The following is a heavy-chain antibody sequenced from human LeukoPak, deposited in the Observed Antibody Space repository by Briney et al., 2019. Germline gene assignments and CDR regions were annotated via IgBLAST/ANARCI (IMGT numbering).Heavy chain of an antibody. J-gene: IGHJ5*02. D-gene: IGHD6-13*01. CDR2: MNPSSGNT. CDR3: ARGIAAAEIDP. V-gene: IGHV1-8*01. CDR1: GYTFSSFD. Sequence: ASVKVSCKASGYTFSSFDINWVRQATGQGLEWMGWMNPSSGNTGYAQKFQGRVAMTRNTSISTAYMELSSLRSEDTAVYYCARGIAAAEIDPWGQGTLVTVSS.